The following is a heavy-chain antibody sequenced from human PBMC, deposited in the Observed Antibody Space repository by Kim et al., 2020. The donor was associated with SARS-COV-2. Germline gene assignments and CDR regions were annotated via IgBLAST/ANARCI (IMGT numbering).Heavy chain of an antibody. CDR3: ARSFRVAPPVDY. J-gene: IGHJ4*02. D-gene: IGHD3-3*01. CDR2: IYYSGST. CDR1: GGSISSGGYY. Sequence: SETLSLTCTVSGGSISSGGYYWSWIRQHPGKGLEWIGYIYYSGSTYYNPSLKSRVTISVDTYKNQFSLKLSSVTAADTAVYYCARSFRVAPPVDYWGQGTLVTGSP. V-gene: IGHV4-31*03.